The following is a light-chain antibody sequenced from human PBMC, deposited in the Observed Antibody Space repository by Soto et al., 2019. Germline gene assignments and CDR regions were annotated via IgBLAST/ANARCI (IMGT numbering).Light chain of an antibody. J-gene: IGKJ1*01. CDR3: LQDYNDPRT. CDR2: AAS. Sequence: AIQMTQSPSSLSGSVGDRVTITCRSSQGIRNDLGWYQQKSGKAPKLLIYAASSLQSGVPSRFSGSGSGTDFTLTISSLQPEDFATYYCLQDYNDPRTFGQATKVDIK. CDR1: QGIRND. V-gene: IGKV1-6*01.